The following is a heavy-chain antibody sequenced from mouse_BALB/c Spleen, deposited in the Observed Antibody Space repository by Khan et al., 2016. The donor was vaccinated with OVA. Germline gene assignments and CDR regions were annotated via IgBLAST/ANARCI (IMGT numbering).Heavy chain of an antibody. Sequence: QVHLKQSAPGLVAPSQSLSITCTVSGFSLTSYGVHRVRQPPGKGLAWLGVIWAGGRTHYHSAFMSRLSITKDNSKSQDVLKMNSMQTDDTDMYYCARLEDMWGQGTTLTGSS. CDR2: IWAGGRT. J-gene: IGHJ2*01. V-gene: IGHV2-9*02. CDR3: ARLEDM. CDR1: GFSLTSYG.